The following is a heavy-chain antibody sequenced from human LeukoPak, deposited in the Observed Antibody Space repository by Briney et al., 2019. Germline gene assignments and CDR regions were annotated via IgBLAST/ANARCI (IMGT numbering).Heavy chain of an antibody. Sequence: PGGSLRLSCAASGFTFSSYAMSWVRQAPGKGLEWVSAISGSGGRTYYADSVKGRFTISRDNSKNTLYLQMNSLRAEDTAVYYCAKSAPKTYYDFWRGPPIDMDGWGKGTTVTVSS. V-gene: IGHV3-23*01. CDR2: ISGSGGRT. D-gene: IGHD3-3*01. CDR1: GFTFSSYA. J-gene: IGHJ6*03. CDR3: AKSAPKTYYDFWRGPPIDMDG.